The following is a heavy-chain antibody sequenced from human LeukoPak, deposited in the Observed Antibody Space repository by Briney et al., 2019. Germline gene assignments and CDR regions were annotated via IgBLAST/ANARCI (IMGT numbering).Heavy chain of an antibody. CDR1: GFTVSDAW. J-gene: IGHJ5*02. V-gene: IGHV3-15*01. CDR2: IKSKPDGGTT. CDR3: VAREA. Sequence: GGSLRLSCAASGFTVSDAWMPWVRQAPGGGLEWVGRIKSKPDGGTTDYAAPVKGRFTISRDESDSALHLQMSSLTTDDTAVYYCVAREAWGQGTLVTVSS.